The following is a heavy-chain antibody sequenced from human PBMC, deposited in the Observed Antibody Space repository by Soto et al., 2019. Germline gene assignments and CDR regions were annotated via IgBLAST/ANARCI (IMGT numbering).Heavy chain of an antibody. D-gene: IGHD6-6*01. CDR1: GFTFSTYS. CDR3: ARGGSSSDNGMDV. Sequence: EVQLVESGGGLVQPGGSLRLSCAASGFTFSTYSMNWVRQAPGKGLEWVSYISSRSYTIYYVDSVEGRFTISRDNAKNSLYLQMNSLRDEETAVYYCARGGSSSDNGMDVWGQGTTVTVSS. CDR2: ISSRSYTI. V-gene: IGHV3-48*02. J-gene: IGHJ6*02.